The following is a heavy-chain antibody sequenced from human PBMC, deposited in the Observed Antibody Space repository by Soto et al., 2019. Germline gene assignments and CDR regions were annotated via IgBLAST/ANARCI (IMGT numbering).Heavy chain of an antibody. D-gene: IGHD6-6*01. V-gene: IGHV3-30*18. CDR1: GFTFSSYG. J-gene: IGHJ4*02. CDR2: ISYDGSNK. CDR3: AKDYSSSSLDY. Sequence: GSLRLSCAASGFTFSSYGMHWVRQAPGKGLEWVAVISYDGSNKYYADSVKGRFTISRDNSKNTLYLQMNSLRAEDTAVYYCAKDYSSSSLDYWGQGTLVTVSS.